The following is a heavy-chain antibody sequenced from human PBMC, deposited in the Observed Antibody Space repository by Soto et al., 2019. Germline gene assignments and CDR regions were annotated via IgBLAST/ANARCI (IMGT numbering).Heavy chain of an antibody. CDR1: GGSIISGGYS. Sequence: TLSLTCTVSGGSIISGGYSWSWIRQPPGKGLEWIGYMYHSGSTYYNPSLKSRLTITKDTSKNQVVLTMTNMDSVDTATYYCAYCGYYSSSWFPDYWGQGTLVTVSS. D-gene: IGHD6-13*01. CDR2: MYHSGST. J-gene: IGHJ4*02. V-gene: IGHV4-30-2*02. CDR3: AYCGYYSSSWFPDY.